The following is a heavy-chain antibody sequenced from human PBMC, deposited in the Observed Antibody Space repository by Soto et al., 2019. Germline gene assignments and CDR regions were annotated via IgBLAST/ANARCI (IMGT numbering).Heavy chain of an antibody. CDR2: ISGSGGST. J-gene: IGHJ4*02. D-gene: IGHD2-2*01. CDR3: AKDRLIVVVPAAPFDY. Sequence: LRLSCAASGFTFSSYAMSWVRQAPGKGLEWVSAISGSGGSTYYAGSVKGRFTISRDNSKNTLYLQMNSLRAEDTAVYYCAKDRLIVVVPAAPFDYWGQGTLVTVSS. CDR1: GFTFSSYA. V-gene: IGHV3-23*01.